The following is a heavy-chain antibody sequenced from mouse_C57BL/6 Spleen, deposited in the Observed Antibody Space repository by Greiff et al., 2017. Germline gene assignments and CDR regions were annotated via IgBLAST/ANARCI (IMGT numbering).Heavy chain of an antibody. J-gene: IGHJ4*01. V-gene: IGHV2-5*01. CDR1: GFSLTSYG. Sequence: VQLQQSGPGLVQPSQTLSITCTVSGFSLTSYGVHWVRQSPGKGLEWLGVIWSGGGTDNNAAFMSRLSITKDNAKSQVFFRMNSLQADDTAIYYCAGEGGGYAMDYWGQGTSVTVSS. CDR3: AGEGGGYAMDY. CDR2: IWSGGGT.